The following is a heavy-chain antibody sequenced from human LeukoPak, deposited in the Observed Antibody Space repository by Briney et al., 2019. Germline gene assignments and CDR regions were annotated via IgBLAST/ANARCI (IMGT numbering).Heavy chain of an antibody. CDR3: ARTSGEGYDYVWGSYRYTDFDY. D-gene: IGHD3-16*02. CDR2: INPNSGGT. CDR1: GCTFTGYC. V-gene: IGHV1-2*02. J-gene: IGHJ4*02. Sequence: GASVKVSCKASGCTFTGYCMHWVRQAPGQGLEWMGWINPNSGGTNYAQKFQGRVTMTRDTSISTAYMELSRLRSDDTAVYYCARTSGEGYDYVWGSYRYTDFDYWGQGTLVTVSS.